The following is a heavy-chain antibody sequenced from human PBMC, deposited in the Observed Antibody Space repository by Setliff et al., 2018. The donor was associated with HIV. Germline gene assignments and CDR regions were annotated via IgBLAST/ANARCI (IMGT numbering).Heavy chain of an antibody. D-gene: IGHD2-2*01. Sequence: GASVKVSCKASGYTFTSNVLITWVRQAPGHGLEWMGWIGAKNDNTNYARQFQGRVTMTTDTSTNTVYMELRSLTSDDTAVYYCARPAATWDFDYWGQGTLVTVSS. V-gene: IGHV1-18*04. J-gene: IGHJ4*02. CDR2: IGAKNDNT. CDR3: ARPAATWDFDY. CDR1: GYTFTSNV.